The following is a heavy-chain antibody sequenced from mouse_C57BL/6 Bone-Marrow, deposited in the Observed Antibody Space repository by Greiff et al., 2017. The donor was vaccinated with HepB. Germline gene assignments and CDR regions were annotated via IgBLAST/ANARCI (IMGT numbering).Heavy chain of an antibody. CDR3: ARDHDGYAMDY. CDR1: GFTFSDYY. V-gene: IGHV5-16*01. J-gene: IGHJ4*01. D-gene: IGHD2-3*01. CDR2: INYDGSST. Sequence: EVMLVESEGGLVQPGSSMKLSCTASGFTFSDYYMAWVRQVPEKGLEWVANINYDGSSTYYLDSLKSRFIISRDNAKNILYLQMSSLKSEDTATYYCARDHDGYAMDYWGQGTSVTVSS.